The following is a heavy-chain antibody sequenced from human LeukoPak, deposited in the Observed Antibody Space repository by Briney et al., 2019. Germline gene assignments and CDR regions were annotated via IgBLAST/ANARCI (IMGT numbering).Heavy chain of an antibody. Sequence: GASVTVSCKASGYTFTGYYMHWVRQAPGQGLEWMGWINPNSGVTNYAQKFQGRVTMTRDTSITTAYMDLNRLRSDDTAVYYCARDRIAVAGPDYWGQGTLVTVSS. CDR1: GYTFTGYY. CDR3: ARDRIAVAGPDY. D-gene: IGHD6-19*01. V-gene: IGHV1-2*02. CDR2: INPNSGVT. J-gene: IGHJ4*02.